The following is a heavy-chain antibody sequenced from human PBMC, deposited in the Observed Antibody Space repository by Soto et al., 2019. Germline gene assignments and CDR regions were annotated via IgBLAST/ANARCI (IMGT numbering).Heavy chain of an antibody. CDR1: GSTFRTYA. CDR2: ISGSGGST. D-gene: IGHD2-8*01. Sequence: GGPLRLSYTASGSTFRTYAMSWVRQAPGKGLEWVSAISGSGGSTYYADSVKSRFTISRDKSKNTLYLQMNSLRAEDTAVYYCAKGSYCANGICYNYWGQGTLVTVSS. CDR3: AKGSYCANGICYNY. J-gene: IGHJ4*02. V-gene: IGHV3-23*01.